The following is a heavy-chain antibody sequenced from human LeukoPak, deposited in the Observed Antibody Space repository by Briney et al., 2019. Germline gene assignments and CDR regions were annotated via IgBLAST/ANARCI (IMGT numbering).Heavy chain of an antibody. V-gene: IGHV3-21*01. CDR3: ARDGEMATVTNWFDP. J-gene: IGHJ5*02. CDR1: GFTFSSYS. D-gene: IGHD4-17*01. CDR2: ISSSSSYT. Sequence: GGSLRLSCAASGFTFSSYSMNWVRQAPGKGPEWVSSISSSSSYTYYADSVKGRFTISRDNAKNSLYLQMNSLRAEDTAVYYCARDGEMATVTNWFDPWGQGTLVTVSS.